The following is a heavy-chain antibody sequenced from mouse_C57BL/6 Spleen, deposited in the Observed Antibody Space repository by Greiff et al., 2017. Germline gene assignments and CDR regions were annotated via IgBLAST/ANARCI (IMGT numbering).Heavy chain of an antibody. V-gene: IGHV1-64*01. D-gene: IGHD2-1*01. CDR3: ARSGNHVDY. CDR1: GYTFTSYW. Sequence: VQLQQPGAELVKPGASVKLSCKASGYTFTSYWMPWVKPRPGQGLEWIGMIHPTRGGTNYNEKFKSKATLTVDKSSSTAYMQLISHTAVDSAVYYGARSGNHVDYWGQGTTLTVSS. J-gene: IGHJ2*01. CDR2: IHPTRGGT.